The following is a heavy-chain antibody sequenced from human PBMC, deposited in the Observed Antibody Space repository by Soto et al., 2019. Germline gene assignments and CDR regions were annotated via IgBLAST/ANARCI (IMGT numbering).Heavy chain of an antibody. Sequence: QVQLQQWGAGLLKPSETLSLTCAVYGGSFSGYYWSWIRQPPGKGLEWIGEINHSGSTNYNPSLKSRVTISVDTSKNQFSLKLSSVTAADTAVYYCARGRTMVRGVIHPHSKFDYWGQGTLVTVSS. CDR2: INHSGST. D-gene: IGHD3-10*01. J-gene: IGHJ4*02. CDR1: GGSFSGYY. CDR3: ARGRTMVRGVIHPHSKFDY. V-gene: IGHV4-34*01.